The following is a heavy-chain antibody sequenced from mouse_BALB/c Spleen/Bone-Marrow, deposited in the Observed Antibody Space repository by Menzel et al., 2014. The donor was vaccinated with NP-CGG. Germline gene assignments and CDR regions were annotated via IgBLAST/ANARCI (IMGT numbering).Heavy chain of an antibody. Sequence: LVKTGASVKMSCKASGYSFTGYYMHWVKQSHGKSLEWIGYISCYNGATSYNQKFKGKATFTVDTSSSTAYMQFNSLTSEDSAVYYCATGSSYWYFDVWGAGTTVTVSS. CDR1: GYSFTGYY. D-gene: IGHD1-1*01. V-gene: IGHV1S34*01. CDR3: ATGSSYWYFDV. CDR2: ISCYNGAT. J-gene: IGHJ1*01.